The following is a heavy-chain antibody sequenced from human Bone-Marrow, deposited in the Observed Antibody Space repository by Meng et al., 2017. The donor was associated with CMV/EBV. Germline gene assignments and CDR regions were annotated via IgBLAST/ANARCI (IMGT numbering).Heavy chain of an antibody. CDR1: GFTFSSYW. J-gene: IGHJ4*01. CDR3: ARTGPVGATFGY. D-gene: IGHD1-26*01. V-gene: IGHV3-7*01. Sequence: GESLKISCAASGFTFSSYWMSWVRQAPGKGLEWVANIKQDGSEKYYVDSVKGRFTISRDNAKNSLYLQMNSLRAEDTAVYYCARTGPVGATFGYWGQGTLVTVFS. CDR2: IKQDGSEK.